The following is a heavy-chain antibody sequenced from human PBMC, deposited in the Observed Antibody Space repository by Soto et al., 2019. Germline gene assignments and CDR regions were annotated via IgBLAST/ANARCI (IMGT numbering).Heavy chain of an antibody. J-gene: IGHJ4*02. V-gene: IGHV4-30-2*01. Sequence: SETLSLTCAVSGGSISSGGYSWSWIRQPPGKGLEWIGYIYHSGSTYYNPSLKSRVTISVDRSKNQFSLKLSSVTAADMAVYYCARRYGDCFDYWGQGTLVTVSS. CDR3: ARRYGDCFDY. D-gene: IGHD4-17*01. CDR2: IYHSGST. CDR1: GGSISSGGYS.